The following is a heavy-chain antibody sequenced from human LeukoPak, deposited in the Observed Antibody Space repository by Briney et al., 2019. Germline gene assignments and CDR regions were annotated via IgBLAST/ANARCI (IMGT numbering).Heavy chain of an antibody. J-gene: IGHJ6*02. CDR1: GFTFSTYD. Sequence: GGSLRLSCAASGFTFSTYDMHWVRQAPGKGLEWVAIISYDGSDKYYADSVKGRFTISRDNSKNTLYLQMNSLRAEDTAVYYCAKGVAATPYGVDVWGQGTTVTVSS. CDR2: ISYDGSDK. D-gene: IGHD2-15*01. CDR3: AKGVAATPYGVDV. V-gene: IGHV3-30*18.